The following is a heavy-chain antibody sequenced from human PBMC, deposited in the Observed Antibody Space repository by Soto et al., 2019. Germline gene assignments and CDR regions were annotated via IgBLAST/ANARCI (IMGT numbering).Heavy chain of an antibody. J-gene: IGHJ5*02. CDR1: GYTFTSYD. CDR2: MNPNSGNT. Sequence: ASVKVSCKASGYTFTSYDINWVRQATGQGLEWMGWMNPNSGNTGYAQKFQGRVTMTRNTSISTAYMELSSLRSEDTAVYYCARCFTTVRIPTWEGLWSGYYICSFGFDPWGQGTLVTVSS. V-gene: IGHV1-8*01. D-gene: IGHD3-3*01. CDR3: ARCFTTVRIPTWEGLWSGYYICSFGFDP.